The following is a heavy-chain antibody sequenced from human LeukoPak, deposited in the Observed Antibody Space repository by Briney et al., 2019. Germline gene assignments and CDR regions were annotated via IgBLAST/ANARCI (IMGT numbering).Heavy chain of an antibody. CDR1: GFTFDDYA. V-gene: IGHV3-9*01. Sequence: GGSLRLSCAASGFTFDDYAMHWVRHAPGKGLEWVSGISWNSGSIGYADSVKGRFTISRDNAKNSLYLQMNSLRAEDTALYYCAKAPGGTIFGVVEYFDYWGQGTLVTVSS. CDR2: ISWNSGSI. D-gene: IGHD3-3*01. CDR3: AKAPGGTIFGVVEYFDY. J-gene: IGHJ4*02.